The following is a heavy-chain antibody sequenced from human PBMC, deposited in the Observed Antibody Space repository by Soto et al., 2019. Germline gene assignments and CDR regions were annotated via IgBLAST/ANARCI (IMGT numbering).Heavy chain of an antibody. CDR3: TRDNNWSYDY. CDR2: IGPSGSGT. CDR1: GFTFSSHW. D-gene: IGHD1-1*01. V-gene: IGHV3-74*01. J-gene: IGHJ4*02. Sequence: GGSLRLSCAASGFTFSSHWMHWVRQAPGKGLVWVSHIGPSGSGTRDADSVQGRFTISRDNARNTLYLQMNSLRDEDTAVYYCTRDNNWSYDYWGQGILVTVSS.